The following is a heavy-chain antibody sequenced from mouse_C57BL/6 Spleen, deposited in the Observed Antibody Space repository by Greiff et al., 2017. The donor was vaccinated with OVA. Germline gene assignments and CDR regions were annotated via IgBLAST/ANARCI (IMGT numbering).Heavy chain of an antibody. D-gene: IGHD1-1*01. CDR1: GYTFTDYE. Sequence: QVQLQPSGAELVRPGASVTLSCKASGYTFTDYEMNWVKQTPVHGLAWIGAIDPETGGTAYNQKFKGKAILTADKSSSTAYMELRSLTSEDSAVYYCTRNYGSSYGGWGTGTTVTVSS. V-gene: IGHV1-15*01. J-gene: IGHJ1*03. CDR2: IDPETGGT. CDR3: TRNYGSSYGG.